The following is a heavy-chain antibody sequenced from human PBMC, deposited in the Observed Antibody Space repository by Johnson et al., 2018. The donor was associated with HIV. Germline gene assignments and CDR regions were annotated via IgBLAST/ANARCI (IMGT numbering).Heavy chain of an antibody. CDR2: IWYDGSNK. J-gene: IGHJ3*02. D-gene: IGHD1-26*01. CDR3: ATLSGSYYAFDI. V-gene: IGHV3-33*01. CDR1: GFTFSTYG. Sequence: QVQLLESGGGVVQPGRSLRLSCAASGFTFSTYGMHWVRQAPGKGLEWLAVIWYDGSNKYYADSVKGRFTISRDNSKFTLYLQMNSLRAEDTAVYYCATLSGSYYAFDIWGQGTMVTVSS.